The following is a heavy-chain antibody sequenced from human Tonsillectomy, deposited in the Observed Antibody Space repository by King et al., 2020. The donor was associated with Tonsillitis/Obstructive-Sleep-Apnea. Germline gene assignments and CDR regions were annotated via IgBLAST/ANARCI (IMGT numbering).Heavy chain of an antibody. J-gene: IGHJ6*03. CDR1: GGSISSSSSY. V-gene: IGHV4-39*01. CDR3: AARREYGDSTDYYFYYMDV. Sequence: QLQESGPGLVKPSETLSLTCNVSGGSISSSSSYWGWIRQPPGKGLEWIASIYYSGSTYYNPSLKSRVTISVDTSKNQFSLNLSSVTAADTAVYYCAARREYGDSTDYYFYYMDVWGKGTTVTASS. CDR2: IYYSGST. D-gene: IGHD4-17*01.